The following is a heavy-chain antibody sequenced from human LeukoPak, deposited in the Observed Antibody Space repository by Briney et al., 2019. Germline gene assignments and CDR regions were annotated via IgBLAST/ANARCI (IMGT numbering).Heavy chain of an antibody. J-gene: IGHJ4*02. V-gene: IGHV3-23*01. CDR3: GKGERGIDY. CDR1: GFTFNNFA. CDR2: VNFRGTIS. Sequence: GSLRLSCAASGFTFNNFAMNWVRPAPGRGLEWVSSVNFRGTISYYADSVKGRFTISRDNSKNTLFLQMDSLRAEDAAIYYCGKGERGIDYGGQGPLVTVSS. D-gene: IGHD7-27*01.